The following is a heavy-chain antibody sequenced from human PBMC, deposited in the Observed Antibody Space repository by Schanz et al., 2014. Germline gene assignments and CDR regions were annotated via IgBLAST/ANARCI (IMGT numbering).Heavy chain of an antibody. CDR2: ISGSGGST. CDR1: GFTFSSYA. Sequence: EVQLVESGGGLVQPGGSLRLSCSASGFTFSSYAMTWVRQAPGMGLEWVSAISGSGGSTYYADSVKGRFTISRDNSKNTLYLQMNGLRAEDTAVYHCVSSGSYSSYAFWGQGTLVTVSS. CDR3: VSSGSYSSYAF. D-gene: IGHD3-10*01. J-gene: IGHJ4*02. V-gene: IGHV3-23*04.